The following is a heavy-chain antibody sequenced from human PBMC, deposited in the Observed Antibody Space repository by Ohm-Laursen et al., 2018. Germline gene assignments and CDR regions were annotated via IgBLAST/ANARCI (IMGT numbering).Heavy chain of an antibody. D-gene: IGHD1-7*01. CDR1: GYTFINYD. Sequence: ATVKVSCKTSGYTFINYDIHWVRQASGQGLEWMGWMNPKSGDTGYAHKFQGRVTMARNASISTANMEMSSLRSEDTAVYYCARGRLSGTRRALDIWGQGTMVTVSS. CDR3: ARGRLSGTRRALDI. CDR2: MNPKSGDT. V-gene: IGHV1-8*01. J-gene: IGHJ3*02.